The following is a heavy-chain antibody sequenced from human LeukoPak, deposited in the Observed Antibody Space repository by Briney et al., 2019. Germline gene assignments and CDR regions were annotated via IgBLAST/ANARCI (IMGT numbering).Heavy chain of an antibody. CDR1: GFTFSSYS. CDR2: ISSSSSYI. V-gene: IGHV3-21*01. D-gene: IGHD1-26*01. CDR3: AKEHQGVGAYYYYYGMDV. Sequence: PGGSLRLSCAASGFTFSSYSMNWVRQAPGKGLEWVSSISSSSSYIYYADSVKGRFTISRDNAKNSLYLLMNSLRAEDTAVYYCAKEHQGVGAYYYYYGMDVWGQGTTVTVSS. J-gene: IGHJ6*02.